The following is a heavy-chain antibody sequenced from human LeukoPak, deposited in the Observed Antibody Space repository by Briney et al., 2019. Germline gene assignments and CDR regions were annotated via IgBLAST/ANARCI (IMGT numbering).Heavy chain of an antibody. CDR1: GFTSSTYG. D-gene: IGHD6-19*01. J-gene: IGHJ4*02. CDR2: IRYDESDK. Sequence: GGSLRLSCAASGFTSSTYGMHWVRQAPGKGLEWVAFIRYDESDKYYGDSVKGRFTISRDNSKNTLYLQMNSLRAEDTAVYYCAKSLRAIAVAGTTLDSWGQGTLVTVSS. CDR3: AKSLRAIAVAGTTLDS. V-gene: IGHV3-30*02.